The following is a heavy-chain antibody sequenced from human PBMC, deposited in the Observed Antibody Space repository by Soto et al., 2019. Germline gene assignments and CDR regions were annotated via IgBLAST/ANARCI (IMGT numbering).Heavy chain of an antibody. V-gene: IGHV3-33*08. J-gene: IGHJ4*02. Sequence: GGSLILSCAASGFTFSSYGMHWVRQDPGKGLEWVAVIWNDGSNKYYADSVKGRFTISRDNYKNTLYLQMNSLRAEDTAVYYCSRDTYSSSSRGVDYWGQGTLVTVSS. CDR2: IWNDGSNK. CDR3: SRDTYSSSSRGVDY. D-gene: IGHD6-6*01. CDR1: GFTFSSYG.